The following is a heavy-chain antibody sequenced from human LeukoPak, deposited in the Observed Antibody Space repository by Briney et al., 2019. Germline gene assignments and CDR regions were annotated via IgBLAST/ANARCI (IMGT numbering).Heavy chain of an antibody. CDR1: GGSFSGYY. CDR2: MYTSGNT. J-gene: IGHJ4*02. Sequence: NPSETLSLTCAVYGGSFSGYYSSWIRQPAGKGLEWIGRMYTSGNTNYNPSLKSRVTMSVDTSKKQFSLRLSSVTAADTAVYYCAREPVTGTSNFFDSWGQGTLVTVSS. D-gene: IGHD6-19*01. CDR3: AREPVTGTSNFFDS. V-gene: IGHV4-4*07.